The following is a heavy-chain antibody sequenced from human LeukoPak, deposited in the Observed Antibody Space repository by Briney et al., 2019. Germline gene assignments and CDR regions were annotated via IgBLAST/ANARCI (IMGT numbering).Heavy chain of an antibody. J-gene: IGHJ6*03. CDR2: FDPEDGET. CDR1: GYTLTELS. CDR3: TSLHYYYYMDV. V-gene: IGHV1-24*01. Sequence: ASVKVSCKVSGYTLTELSMHWVRQAPGKGLEWMGGFDPEDGETIYAQKFQGRVTMTEDTSTDTAYMELSSLRSEDTAVYYCTSLHYYYYMDVWGKGTTVTISS.